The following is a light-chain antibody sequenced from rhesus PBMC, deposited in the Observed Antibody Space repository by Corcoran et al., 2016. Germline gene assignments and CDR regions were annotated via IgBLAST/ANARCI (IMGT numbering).Light chain of an antibody. CDR2: AAS. V-gene: IGKV1S8*01. CDR1: QNLYSN. CDR3: QHYYLSTYR. J-gene: IGKJ2*01. Sequence: DIQMTQSPSALSASVGDRVPLSCRASQNLYSNLAWYQQKPGKGPKLLIYAASSLQSGIPSRFSGNGYGTAFTLTIGSLQPEDSAAYCCQHYYLSTYRFGRGTKVEIK.